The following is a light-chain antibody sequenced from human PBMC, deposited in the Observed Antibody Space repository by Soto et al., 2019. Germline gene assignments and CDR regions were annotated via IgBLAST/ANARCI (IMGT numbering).Light chain of an antibody. CDR2: DAS. Sequence: DIQMTQSPSSLSASVGDRVTITCRASQSIPRYLHWYQQRPGRAPKLLIYDASTLQSGVPSRFSGSGSATHFTLTISGLQPEDFATYYCQQSFSSITFGQGTRLEI. V-gene: IGKV1-39*01. CDR3: QQSFSSIT. J-gene: IGKJ5*01. CDR1: QSIPRY.